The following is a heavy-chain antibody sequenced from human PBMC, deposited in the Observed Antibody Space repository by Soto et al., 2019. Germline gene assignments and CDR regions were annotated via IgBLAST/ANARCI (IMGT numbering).Heavy chain of an antibody. Sequence: QVQLVESGGGVVQPGRSLRLSCAASGFTFSSYAMHWVRQAPGKGLEWVAVISYDGSNKYYADSVKGRFTIYRDNSKNTLYLQMNSLRAEDTAVYYCARVGLRSYGMDVWGQGTTVTVSS. J-gene: IGHJ6*02. V-gene: IGHV3-30-3*01. CDR3: ARVGLRSYGMDV. D-gene: IGHD4-17*01. CDR2: ISYDGSNK. CDR1: GFTFSSYA.